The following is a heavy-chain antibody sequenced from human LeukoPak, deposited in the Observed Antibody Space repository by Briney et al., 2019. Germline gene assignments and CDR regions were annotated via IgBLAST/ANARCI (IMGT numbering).Heavy chain of an antibody. J-gene: IGHJ4*02. CDR3: ATWPIRFWSGYYTTDY. CDR2: ISAYNGNT. CDR1: GYTFTSYG. Sequence: ASVKVSCKASGYTFTSYGISWVRQAPGQGLEWMGWISAYNGNTNYAQKLQGRVTMTTDTSTDTAYMELSSLRPEDTAVYYCATWPIRFWSGYYTTDYWGQGTLVTVSS. V-gene: IGHV1-18*01. D-gene: IGHD3-3*01.